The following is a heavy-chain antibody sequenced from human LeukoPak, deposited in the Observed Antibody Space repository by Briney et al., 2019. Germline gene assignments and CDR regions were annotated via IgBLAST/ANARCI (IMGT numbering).Heavy chain of an antibody. CDR1: GYSISSSNW. D-gene: IGHD5-18*01. CDR3: ARNNGYGLADAFDI. Sequence: SETLSLTCAVSGYSISSSNWWGWIRQPPGKGLEWIGYIYYTGSTYYNPSLKRRVTMSVDTSNNQFSLKLSSVTAVDTAVYYCARNNGYGLADAFDIWGQGTMVTVSS. V-gene: IGHV4-28*01. J-gene: IGHJ3*02. CDR2: IYYTGST.